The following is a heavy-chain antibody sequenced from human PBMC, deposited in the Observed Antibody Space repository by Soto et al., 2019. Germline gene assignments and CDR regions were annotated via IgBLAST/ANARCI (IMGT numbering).Heavy chain of an antibody. Sequence: TSETLSLTCTVSGGSISSSSYYWGWIRQPPGKGLEWIGSIYYSGSTYYNPSLKSRVTISVDTSKNQFSLKLSSVTAADTAVYYCARDYGDYFDYWGQGTLVTVPS. D-gene: IGHD4-17*01. CDR1: GGSISSSSYY. CDR2: IYYSGST. V-gene: IGHV4-39*07. CDR3: ARDYGDYFDY. J-gene: IGHJ4*02.